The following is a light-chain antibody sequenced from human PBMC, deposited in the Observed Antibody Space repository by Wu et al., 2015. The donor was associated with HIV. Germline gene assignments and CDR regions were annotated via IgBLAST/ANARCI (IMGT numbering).Light chain of an antibody. Sequence: EVVLTQSPGTLSLSPGERATLSCRSSQIVTSSYLAWYQQKPGQAPRLLIYGATSRATGTPDRFSGSGSGTDFTLTISSLEPEDFAVYYCQHRSNWPTFGQGTKVEIQ. CDR2: GAT. V-gene: IGKV3D-20*02. CDR3: QHRSNWPT. CDR1: QIVTSSY. J-gene: IGKJ1*01.